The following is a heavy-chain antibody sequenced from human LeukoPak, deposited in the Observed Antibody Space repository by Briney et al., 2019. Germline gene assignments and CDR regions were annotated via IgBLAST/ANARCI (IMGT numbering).Heavy chain of an antibody. Sequence: GGSLRLSCAASGFTFSSSAMSWVRQVPGKGLEWVANIKQDGSEKYYVDSVKGRFTISRDNAQNSLYLQMNSLRAEDTAIYYCATSTAAAGTDWGQGTLVTVSS. J-gene: IGHJ4*02. CDR3: ATSTAAAGTD. CDR2: IKQDGSEK. D-gene: IGHD6-13*01. CDR1: GFTFSSSA. V-gene: IGHV3-7*03.